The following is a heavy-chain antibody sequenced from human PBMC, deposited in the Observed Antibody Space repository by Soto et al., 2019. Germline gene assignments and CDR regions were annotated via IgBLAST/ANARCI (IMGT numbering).Heavy chain of an antibody. CDR2: ISATGGST. CDR1: GFPFSNHA. Sequence: EVQLLESGGDFVQPGRSLSLSCAASGFPFSNHAMSWVRQPPGKGLEWLSAISATGGSTYYADSVRGRFSISRDNSKNAVFLQMDSLTAEDTAVYFCAKNYNWNFVVEYWGRGTLVTVS. J-gene: IGHJ4*02. D-gene: IGHD1-7*01. CDR3: AKNYNWNFVVEY. V-gene: IGHV3-23*01.